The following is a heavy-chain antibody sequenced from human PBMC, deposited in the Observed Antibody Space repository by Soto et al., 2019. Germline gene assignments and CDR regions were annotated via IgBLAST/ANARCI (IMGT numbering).Heavy chain of an antibody. Sequence: ASVKVSCKVSGYTLTELSMHWVRQAPGKGVEWMGGFDPEDGETIYAQKLQGRVTMTTDTSTSTAYMELRSLRSDDTAVYYCARDNVYYYDSSGYGDAFDIWGQGTMVTVSS. CDR1: GYTLTELS. CDR3: ARDNVYYYDSSGYGDAFDI. J-gene: IGHJ3*02. D-gene: IGHD3-22*01. V-gene: IGHV1-24*01. CDR2: FDPEDGET.